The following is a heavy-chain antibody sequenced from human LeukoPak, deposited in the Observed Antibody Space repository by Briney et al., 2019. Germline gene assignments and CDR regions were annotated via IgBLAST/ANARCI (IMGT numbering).Heavy chain of an antibody. V-gene: IGHV3-66*01. Sequence: GGSLRLSCAASGFTVSSNYMSWVRQAPGKGLEWVSVIYSGGSTYYADSVKGRFTTSRDNSKNTLYLQMNSLRAEDTAVYYCARDLRYFDWLLSHYYYYYGVDVWGQGTTVTVSS. CDR3: ARDLRYFDWLLSHYYYYYGVDV. CDR2: IYSGGST. D-gene: IGHD3-9*01. J-gene: IGHJ6*02. CDR1: GFTVSSNY.